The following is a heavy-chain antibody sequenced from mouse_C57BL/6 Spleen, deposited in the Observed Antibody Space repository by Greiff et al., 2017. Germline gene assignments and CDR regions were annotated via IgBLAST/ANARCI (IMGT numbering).Heavy chain of an antibody. V-gene: IGHV5-17*01. D-gene: IGHD4-1*01. Sequence: EVQLVESGGGLVKPGGSLKLSCAASGFTFSDYGMHWVRQAPEKGLEWVAYISSGSSTIYYADTVQGRFTISRDNAKNTLFLQMTSLRSEDTAMYYCARSNWDGGAMDYWGQGTSVTVSS. CDR2: ISSGSSTI. CDR3: ARSNWDGGAMDY. J-gene: IGHJ4*01. CDR1: GFTFSDYG.